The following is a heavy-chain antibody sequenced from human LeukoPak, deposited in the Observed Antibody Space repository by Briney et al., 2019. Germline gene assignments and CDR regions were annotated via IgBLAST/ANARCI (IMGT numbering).Heavy chain of an antibody. D-gene: IGHD3-3*01. J-gene: IGHJ4*02. CDR3: AKAPIGVVIMRFDY. Sequence: PGGSLRLSCAASGFTFSSHSMNWVRQAPGEGLEWVSSIGGSSSSIYYADSVKGRFTISRDNSKNTLYLQMNSLRAEDTAVYYCAKAPIGVVIMRFDYWGQGTLVTVSS. CDR2: IGGSSSSI. CDR1: GFTFSSHS. V-gene: IGHV3-21*04.